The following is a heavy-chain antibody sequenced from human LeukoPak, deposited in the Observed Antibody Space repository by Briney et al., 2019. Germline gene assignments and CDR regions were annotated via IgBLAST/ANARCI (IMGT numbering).Heavy chain of an antibody. Sequence: GGSLRLSCAASGFTFSSYGMHWVRQAPGKGLEWVAFIRYDGSNKYYADSVKGRFTISRDNSKNTLYLQMNSLRAEDTAVYYCARSRYCSSTSCLVDYWGQGTLVTVSS. D-gene: IGHD2-2*01. V-gene: IGHV3-30*02. CDR2: IRYDGSNK. CDR3: ARSRYCSSTSCLVDY. J-gene: IGHJ4*02. CDR1: GFTFSSYG.